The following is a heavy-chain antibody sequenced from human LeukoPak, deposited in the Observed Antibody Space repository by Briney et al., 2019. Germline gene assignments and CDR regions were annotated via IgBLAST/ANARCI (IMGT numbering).Heavy chain of an antibody. CDR2: TLLNGNNN. Sequence: GGSLRLSCAASGFTFSNYGMHWVRQAPGKGLEWVAFTLLNGNNNYYADSVKGRFTISRDNSKNTLYLQMNRLRPEDTDVYSCARDRLEAVAGPRGFDYWGQGILVTVSS. CDR3: ARDRLEAVAGPRGFDY. CDR1: GFTFSNYG. V-gene: IGHV3-30*02. D-gene: IGHD6-19*01. J-gene: IGHJ4*02.